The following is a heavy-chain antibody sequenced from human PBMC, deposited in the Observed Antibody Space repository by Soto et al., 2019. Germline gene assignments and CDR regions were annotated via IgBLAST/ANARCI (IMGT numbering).Heavy chain of an antibody. J-gene: IGHJ6*02. CDR1: GGSFSGYY. CDR2: INHSGST. Sequence: SETLSLTCAVYGGSFSGYYWSWIRQPPGKGLEWIGEINHSGSTNYNPSLKSRVTISVDTSKNQFSLKLSSVTAADTAVYYCARARLLWFGEFSGPYYYYYYGMDVWGQGTTVTVSS. D-gene: IGHD3-10*01. CDR3: ARARLLWFGEFSGPYYYYYYGMDV. V-gene: IGHV4-34*01.